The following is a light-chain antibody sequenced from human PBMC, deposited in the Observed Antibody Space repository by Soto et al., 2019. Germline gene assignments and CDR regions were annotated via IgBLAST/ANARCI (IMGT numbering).Light chain of an antibody. J-gene: IGKJ2*01. CDR1: QDISNY. V-gene: IGKV1-33*01. CDR3: PQYHILPL. CDR2: DAS. Sequence: DIQMTQSPSSLSASVGDRVTITCQTSQDISNYLNWYQQKPGKAPKLLIYDASNLETGVPSRFSGSGSGTEFTFTISRLWPEDFATYYCPQYHILPLFGQGTKVEIK.